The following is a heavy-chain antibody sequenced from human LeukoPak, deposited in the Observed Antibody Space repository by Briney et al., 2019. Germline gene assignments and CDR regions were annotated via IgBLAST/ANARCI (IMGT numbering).Heavy chain of an antibody. CDR2: INPNSGGT. J-gene: IGHJ5*02. CDR3: ARGGYVWGPSQNWFDP. Sequence: EASVKVSCKASGYTFTGYYMHWVRQAPGQGLEWMGWINPNSGGTNYAQKFQGRVTMTRDTSISTAYMELSRLRSDDTAVYYCARGGYVWGPSQNWFDPWGQGTLVTVSS. V-gene: IGHV1-2*02. CDR1: GYTFTGYY. D-gene: IGHD3-16*01.